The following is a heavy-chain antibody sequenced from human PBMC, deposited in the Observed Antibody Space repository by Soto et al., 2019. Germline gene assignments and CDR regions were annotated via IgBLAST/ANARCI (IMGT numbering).Heavy chain of an antibody. CDR2: IYYSGST. Sequence: SETLSLTCTVSGGSISSYYWSWIRQPPGKGLEWIGYIYYSGSTNYNPSLKSRVTISVDTSKNQFSLKLSSVTAADTAVYYCAREVRQGGTIFRVLYYMDVWGKGTTVTVSS. J-gene: IGHJ6*03. D-gene: IGHD3-3*01. CDR3: AREVRQGGTIFRVLYYMDV. V-gene: IGHV4-59*01. CDR1: GGSISSYY.